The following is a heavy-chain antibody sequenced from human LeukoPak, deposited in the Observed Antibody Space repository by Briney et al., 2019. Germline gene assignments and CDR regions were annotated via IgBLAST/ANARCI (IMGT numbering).Heavy chain of an antibody. CDR1: GFTFSSYA. D-gene: IGHD6-19*01. CDR3: AKDRQQWLYYFDY. V-gene: IGHV3-23*01. CDR2: ISGRGGST. Sequence: GGSLRLSCAASGFTFSSYAMSWVRQAPGEGREWVSSISGRGGSTHYAGAVKGRFTLSRYNAKNTLYLQMNSLRAEDTAVYYCAKDRQQWLYYFDYWGQGTLVTVSS. J-gene: IGHJ4*02.